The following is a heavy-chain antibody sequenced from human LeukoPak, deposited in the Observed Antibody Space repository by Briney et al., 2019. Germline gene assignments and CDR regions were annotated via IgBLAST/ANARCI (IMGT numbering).Heavy chain of an antibody. D-gene: IGHD1-26*01. J-gene: IGHJ5*02. CDR2: ISAYNGNT. V-gene: IGHV1-18*04. CDR1: GYTFTGYY. Sequence: ASVKVSCKASGYTFTGYYMHWVRPAPGQGLEWMGWISAYNGNTNYAQKLQGRVTMTTDTSTSTAYMELRSLRSDDTAVYYCARDLPRIVGATRNRYWFDPWGQGTLVTVSS. CDR3: ARDLPRIVGATRNRYWFDP.